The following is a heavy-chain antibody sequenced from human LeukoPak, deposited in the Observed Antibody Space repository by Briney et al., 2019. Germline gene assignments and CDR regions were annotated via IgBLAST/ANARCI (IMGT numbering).Heavy chain of an antibody. CDR3: ARFHHMTTVTRYNWFDP. Sequence: PGGSLRLSCTASGFTLSSYWMSWVRQAPGKGLEWVANIKQDGSEKYYVDSVKGRFTISRDNGRNSLYLQMNSLRAEDTAVYYCARFHHMTTVTRYNWFDPWGQGTLVTVSS. CDR2: IKQDGSEK. V-gene: IGHV3-7*01. D-gene: IGHD4-11*01. J-gene: IGHJ5*02. CDR1: GFTLSSYW.